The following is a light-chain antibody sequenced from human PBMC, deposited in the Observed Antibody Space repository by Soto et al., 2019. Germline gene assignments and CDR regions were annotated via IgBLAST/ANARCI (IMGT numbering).Light chain of an antibody. V-gene: IGLV1-44*01. CDR2: SDS. J-gene: IGLJ1*01. CDR1: TSNIGSHT. Sequence: QSVLTQPPSASGTPGQRVTIFCSGSTSNIGSHTVNWYQHLPGTAPKLLIYSDSQRPSGVPDRFSGSKSGPSASLAISGLQSEDEADYYCASWDDSLSAYVFGPGTKLTVL. CDR3: ASWDDSLSAYV.